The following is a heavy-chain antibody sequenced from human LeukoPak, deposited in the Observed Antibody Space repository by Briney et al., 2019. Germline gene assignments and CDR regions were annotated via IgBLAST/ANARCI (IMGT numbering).Heavy chain of an antibody. Sequence: GGSLRLSCAASGFSFSMFSMNWVRQAPGKGLEWVSSISSSSSYIYYADSVKGRFTISRDNAKNSLYLQMNSLRAEDTAVYYCARDRRGSGSYTFDYWGQGTLVTVSS. J-gene: IGHJ4*02. CDR3: ARDRRGSGSYTFDY. D-gene: IGHD1-26*01. CDR2: ISSSSSYI. CDR1: GFSFSMFS. V-gene: IGHV3-21*01.